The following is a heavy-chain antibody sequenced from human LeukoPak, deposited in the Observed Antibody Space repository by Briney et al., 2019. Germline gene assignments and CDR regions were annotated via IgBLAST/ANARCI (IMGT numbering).Heavy chain of an antibody. CDR3: ARDALMGFLEWSPPDY. CDR2: ISSSSSTI. D-gene: IGHD3-3*01. V-gene: IGHV3-48*01. CDR1: GFTLSSYS. J-gene: IGHJ4*02. Sequence: PGGSLRLSCAASGFTLSSYSMNWVRQAPGKGLEWVSYISSSSSTIYYADSVKGRFTISRDNAKNSLYLQMNSLRAEDTAVYYCARDALMGFLEWSPPDYWGQGTLVTVSS.